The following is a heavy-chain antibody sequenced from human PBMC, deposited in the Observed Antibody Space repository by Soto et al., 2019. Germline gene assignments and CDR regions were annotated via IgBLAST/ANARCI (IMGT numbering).Heavy chain of an antibody. V-gene: IGHV3-23*01. CDR1: GFTFSSYA. J-gene: IGHJ3*02. CDR3: AKKPVTDAFDI. CDR2: ISGSGGST. Sequence: PWGSLRLSCAASGFTFSSYAIIWCRQSPGKGLEWVSAISGSGGSTYYADSVKGRFTISRDNSKNTLYLQMNSLRAEDTAVYYCAKKPVTDAFDIWGQGTMVTVSS.